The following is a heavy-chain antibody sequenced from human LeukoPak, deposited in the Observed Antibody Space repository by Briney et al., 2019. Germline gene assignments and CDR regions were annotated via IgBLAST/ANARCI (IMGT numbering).Heavy chain of an antibody. CDR1: GGSINIYY. J-gene: IGHJ4*02. CDR2: IYTSGNS. Sequence: SETLSLTCSVSGGSINIYYWSWIRQPAGKGLEWIGRIYTSGNSKSNPSLKSRVTISADTSKNQFSLKLYSVTAADTAVYYCATRKLGNDYWGQGTLVAVSS. CDR3: ATRKLGNDY. D-gene: IGHD7-27*01. V-gene: IGHV4-4*07.